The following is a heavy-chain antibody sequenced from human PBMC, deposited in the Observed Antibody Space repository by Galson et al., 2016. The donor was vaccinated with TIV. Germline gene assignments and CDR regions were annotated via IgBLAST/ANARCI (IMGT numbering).Heavy chain of an antibody. J-gene: IGHJ4*02. CDR1: GDSISNYY. CDR2: IYYSGCT. V-gene: IGHV4-59*08. D-gene: IGHD6-13*01. CDR3: ARQSGYGTSWFPYYFDY. Sequence: ETLSLTCTVSGDSISNYYWTWIRQPPGKGLEWIGYIYYSGCTNYSPSLKSRVTISRDTSKNQFSLKLNSATASDTAVYYCARQSGYGTSWFPYYFDYWGQGTLVTVSS.